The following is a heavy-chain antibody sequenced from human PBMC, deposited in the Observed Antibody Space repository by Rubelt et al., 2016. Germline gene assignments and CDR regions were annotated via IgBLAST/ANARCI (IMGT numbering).Heavy chain of an antibody. CDR2: MRPTTRAP. J-gene: IGHJ4*02. V-gene: IGHV1-8*01. D-gene: IGHD2/OR15-2a*01. CDR1: GYNFSSFD. CDR3: ARLTEYLLDR. Sequence: QVQLVQSEAEVNKPGASVNVSCQTSGYNFSSFDIVWVRQAAGQGPEWMGWMRPTTRAPRSAEDYQGNFSFSRDTSINTAFMELDNLKSDDTAVYFCARLTEYLLDRWGQGTLVLVSS.